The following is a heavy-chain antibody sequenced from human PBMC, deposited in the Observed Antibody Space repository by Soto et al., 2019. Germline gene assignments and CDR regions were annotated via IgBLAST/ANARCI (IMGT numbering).Heavy chain of an antibody. J-gene: IGHJ6*02. CDR3: ARGVPAAMSYYYYGMDV. CDR1: GYTFTSYG. D-gene: IGHD2-2*01. V-gene: IGHV1-18*01. Sequence: AASVKVSCKASGYTFTSYGISWVRQAPGQGLEWMGWISAYNGNTNYAQKLQGRVTMTTDTSTSTAYMELRSLRSDDTAVYYCARGVPAAMSYYYYGMDVWGQGTTVTVSS. CDR2: ISAYNGNT.